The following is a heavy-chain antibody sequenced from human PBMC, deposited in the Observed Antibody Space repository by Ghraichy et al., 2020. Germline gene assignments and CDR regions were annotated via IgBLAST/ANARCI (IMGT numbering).Heavy chain of an antibody. CDR3: ARVRKVAARPFDY. J-gene: IGHJ4*02. CDR2: INHSGST. Sequence: SETLSLTCAVYGGSFSGYYWSWIRQPPGKGLEWIGEINHSGSTNYNPSLKSRVTLSVDTSKNQFSLKLSSVTAADTAVYYCARVRKVAARPFDYWGQGTLVTVSS. CDR1: GGSFSGYY. V-gene: IGHV4-34*01. D-gene: IGHD6-6*01.